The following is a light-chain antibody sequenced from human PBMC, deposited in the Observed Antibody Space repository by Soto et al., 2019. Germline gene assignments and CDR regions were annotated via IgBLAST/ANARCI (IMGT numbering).Light chain of an antibody. V-gene: IGKV1-39*01. CDR1: QSITSH. Sequence: DVQMTQSPSSLSASVGDRVTITCRASQSITSHLNWYQQKLGKAPKXXIYGASNLQSGVPSRFSGSGSGTDFTLTISSLKPDDFETYYCQQYNSYLITFGQGTRLEIK. CDR2: GAS. CDR3: QQYNSYLIT. J-gene: IGKJ5*01.